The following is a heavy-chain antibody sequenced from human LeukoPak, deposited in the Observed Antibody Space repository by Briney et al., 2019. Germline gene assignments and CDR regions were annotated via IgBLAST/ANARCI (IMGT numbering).Heavy chain of an antibody. V-gene: IGHV3-53*04. J-gene: IGHJ6*02. CDR2: IYSGGST. D-gene: IGHD4-11*01. CDR1: GFTVSSNY. CDR3: ASHSNYYYYYGMGV. Sequence: PGGSLRLSCAASGFTVSSNYMSWVRQAPGKGLEWVSVIYSGGSTYYADSVKGRFTISRHNSKNTLYLQMNSLRAEDTAVYYCASHSNYYYYYGMGVWGQGTTVTVSS.